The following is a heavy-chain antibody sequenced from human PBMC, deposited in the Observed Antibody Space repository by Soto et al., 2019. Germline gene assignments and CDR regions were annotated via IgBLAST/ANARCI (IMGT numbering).Heavy chain of an antibody. CDR3: ASQAPRYCSGGSCYSHFDL. Sequence: GASVKVSCKDSGGTLGSYTSSWVRQAPGQGLEWMGRIIPILGIANYAQKFQGRVTITADKSTSTAYMELSSLRSEDTAVYYCASQAPRYCSGGSCYSHFDLWGRGTLVTVSS. CDR2: IIPILGIA. CDR1: GGTLGSYT. V-gene: IGHV1-69*02. J-gene: IGHJ2*01. D-gene: IGHD2-15*01.